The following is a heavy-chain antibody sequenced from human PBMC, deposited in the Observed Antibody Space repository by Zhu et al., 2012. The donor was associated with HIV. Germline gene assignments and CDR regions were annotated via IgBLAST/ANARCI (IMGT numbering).Heavy chain of an antibody. J-gene: IGHJ4*02. CDR2: IYYSGST. Sequence: QVQLQESGPGLVKPSETLSLTCTVSGGSISSSSYYWGWIRQPPGKGLEWIGSIYYSGSTYYNPSLKSRVTISVDTSKNQFSLKLSSVTAADTAVYYCARHWDYYGSGSPKFYYFDYWGQGTLVTVSS. CDR3: ARHWDYYGSGSPKFYYFDY. V-gene: IGHV4-39*01. D-gene: IGHD3-10*01. CDR1: GGSISSSSYY.